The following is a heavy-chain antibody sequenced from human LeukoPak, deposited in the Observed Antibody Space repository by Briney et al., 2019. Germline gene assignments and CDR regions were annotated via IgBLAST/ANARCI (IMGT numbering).Heavy chain of an antibody. D-gene: IGHD6-19*01. V-gene: IGHV3-15*01. CDR1: GFTFSKAW. Sequence: PGGSLRLSCAVSGFTFSKAWMSWVRQTPGKGLEWVGRILSNIDGGTTDYAAPVKGRFTISRDDSKSTLYLQMNSLTTEDTAVYYCTTGSGYSTDWYGFWGQGTLVTVSS. CDR3: TTGSGYSTDWYGF. CDR2: ILSNIDGGTT. J-gene: IGHJ4*02.